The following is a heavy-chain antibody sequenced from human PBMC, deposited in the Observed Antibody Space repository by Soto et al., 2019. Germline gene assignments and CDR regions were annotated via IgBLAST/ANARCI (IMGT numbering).Heavy chain of an antibody. CDR3: ARDLGSSWYPEYFQH. CDR1: GFTFSTYS. D-gene: IGHD6-13*01. Sequence: PGGSLRLSCAASGFTFSTYSMNWVRQAPGKGLEWISYITKSSRTIYYADSVKGRFTISRDNAKNSLYLQMNSLRAEDTSVYYCARDLGSSWYPEYFQHWGQGTLVTVSS. CDR2: ITKSSRTI. J-gene: IGHJ1*01. V-gene: IGHV3-48*01.